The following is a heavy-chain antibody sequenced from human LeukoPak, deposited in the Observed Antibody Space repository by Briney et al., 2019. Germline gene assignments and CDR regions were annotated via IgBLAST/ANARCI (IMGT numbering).Heavy chain of an antibody. J-gene: IGHJ6*02. Sequence: PSETLSLTCTVSGGSISSSSYYWGWIRQPPGKGLEWIGSIYYSGSTYYNPSLKSRVTISVDTSKNQFSLKLSSVTAADTAVYYCARHQYDFWSGYYGPYYYGMDVWGQGTTVTVSS. D-gene: IGHD3-3*01. CDR2: IYYSGST. CDR1: GGSISSSSYY. CDR3: ARHQYDFWSGYYGPYYYGMDV. V-gene: IGHV4-39*01.